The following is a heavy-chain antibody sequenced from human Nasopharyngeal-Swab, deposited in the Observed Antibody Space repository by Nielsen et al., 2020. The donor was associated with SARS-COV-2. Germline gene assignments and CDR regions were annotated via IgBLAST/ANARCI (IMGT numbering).Heavy chain of an antibody. J-gene: IGHJ4*02. CDR3: ASTSDNDSSAY. V-gene: IGHV4-34*01. D-gene: IGHD3-22*01. Sequence: SETLSLTCAVYGGSFSGYYWSWIRQPPGKGLEWIGEINHSGSTNYNPSLKSRVTISVDTSKSQFSLKLSSVTAADTAVYYCASTSDNDSSAYWGQGTLVTVSS. CDR2: INHSGST. CDR1: GGSFSGYY.